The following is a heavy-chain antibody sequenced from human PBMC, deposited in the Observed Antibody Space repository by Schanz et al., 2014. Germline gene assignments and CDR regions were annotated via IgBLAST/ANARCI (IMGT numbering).Heavy chain of an antibody. J-gene: IGHJ6*02. CDR3: ARAQGVIRLYYGVDV. Sequence: VQLLESGGGLVQPGGSLRLSCAASGFGFDDYAMNWVRQAPGKGLEWVANIGYDGSEKYYVDSVRGRFTISRDNSMNTVYLQMNSLRSDDAAVYYCARAQGVIRLYYGVDVWGQGTTVTVSS. CDR2: IGYDGSEK. CDR1: GFGFDDYA. V-gene: IGHV3-30*02. D-gene: IGHD3-10*01.